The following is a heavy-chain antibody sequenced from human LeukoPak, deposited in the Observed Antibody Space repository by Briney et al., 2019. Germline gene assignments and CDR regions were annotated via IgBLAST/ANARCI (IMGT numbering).Heavy chain of an antibody. V-gene: IGHV4-59*01. D-gene: IGHD1-26*01. CDR3: ARRVGDKDYFDY. Sequence: PSETLSLTCTVSGGSISSYYWSWIRQPPGEGLEWIAYIHHSGSTNYNNSLKSRVTISVDTSKNQFSLKLSSVTAADTAVYYCARRVGDKDYFDYWGQGTLVTVSS. J-gene: IGHJ4*02. CDR1: GGSISSYY. CDR2: IHHSGST.